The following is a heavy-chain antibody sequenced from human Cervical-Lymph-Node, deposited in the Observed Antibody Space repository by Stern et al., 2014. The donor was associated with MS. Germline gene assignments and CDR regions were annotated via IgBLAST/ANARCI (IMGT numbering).Heavy chain of an antibody. Sequence: VQLAESGPGLLRPSGTLSLTCTVSGASITSYYWSWIRQPPGKGLEWIGYIYYSGTTNYNASLKGRVAISIDTSKTQFSLRLSSVTAADTAVYYCARATDLWGQGTLVTVSS. CDR2: IYYSGTT. CDR3: ARATDL. J-gene: IGHJ5*02. V-gene: IGHV4-59*01. CDR1: GASITSYY.